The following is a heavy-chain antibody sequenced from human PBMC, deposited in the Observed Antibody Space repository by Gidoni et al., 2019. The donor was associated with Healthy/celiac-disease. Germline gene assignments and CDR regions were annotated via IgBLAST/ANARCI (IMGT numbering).Heavy chain of an antibody. CDR2: SYYSGST. Sequence: QLQLQESGPGLVKPSETLSLPCPVPGGSISSSSYYWGWIRQPPGKGLEWIGSSYYSGSTYYNPSLKSRVTISVDTSKNQFSLKLSSVTAADTAVYYCAGLERWELEAFDIWGQGTMVTVSS. J-gene: IGHJ3*02. CDR1: GGSISSSSYY. D-gene: IGHD1-26*01. CDR3: AGLERWELEAFDI. V-gene: IGHV4-39*01.